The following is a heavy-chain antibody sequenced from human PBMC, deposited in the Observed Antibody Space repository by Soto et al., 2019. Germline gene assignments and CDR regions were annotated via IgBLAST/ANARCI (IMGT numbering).Heavy chain of an antibody. Sequence: PGGSLRLSCAASGFTVSSNYMSWVRQAPGKGLEWVSVIYSGGSTYYADSVKGRFTISRDNSKNTLYLQMNSLRAEDTAVYYCARDLTYYYDSSAPGPYWGQGTLVTVSS. J-gene: IGHJ4*02. CDR3: ARDLTYYYDSSAPGPY. CDR1: GFTVSSNY. CDR2: IYSGGST. V-gene: IGHV3-66*01. D-gene: IGHD3-22*01.